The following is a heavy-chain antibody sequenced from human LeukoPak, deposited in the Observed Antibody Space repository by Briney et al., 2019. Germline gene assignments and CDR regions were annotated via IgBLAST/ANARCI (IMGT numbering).Heavy chain of an antibody. CDR1: GFTFSSYS. V-gene: IGHV3-23*01. Sequence: PGGSLRLSCAASGFTFSSYSMNWVRQSPGKGLEWVSGIYAGGGSKYYADSVRGRFTISRDNARDMVFLQMNSLRGDDTAVYFCAKDLTSGDGKWEFDSWGQGTLVTVA. CDR2: IYAGGGSK. D-gene: IGHD3-9*01. CDR3: AKDLTSGDGKWEFDS. J-gene: IGHJ5*01.